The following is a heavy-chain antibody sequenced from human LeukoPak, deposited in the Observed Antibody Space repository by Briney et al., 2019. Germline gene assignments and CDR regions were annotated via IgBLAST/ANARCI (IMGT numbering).Heavy chain of an antibody. CDR2: INHSGST. CDR1: SGSFSGYY. CDR3: ARGDYHYDILTGYYPNWYFDL. Sequence: PSETLSLTCAVYSGSFSGYYWSWIRQPPGKGLEWIGEINHSGSTNCNPSLRSRVTISVDTSKNQFSLKLSSVTAADTAVYYCARGDYHYDILTGYYPNWYFDLWGRGTLVTVSS. J-gene: IGHJ2*01. D-gene: IGHD3-9*01. V-gene: IGHV4-34*01.